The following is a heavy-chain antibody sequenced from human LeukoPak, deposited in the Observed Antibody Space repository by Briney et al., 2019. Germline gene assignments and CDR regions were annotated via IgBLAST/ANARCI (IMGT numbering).Heavy chain of an antibody. CDR1: AGSISSYY. J-gene: IGHJ4*02. CDR3: ARRGYCSGVSCYSFDY. D-gene: IGHD2-15*01. Sequence: PSETLSLTCTVSAGSISSYYWSWIRQPAGKGLEWLGYIYYSGSTSYNPSLKSRTTISVDTSKNQFSLKLTSVTAADTAVYYCARRGYCSGVSCYSFDYWGQGTLVTVSS. V-gene: IGHV4-59*08. CDR2: IYYSGST.